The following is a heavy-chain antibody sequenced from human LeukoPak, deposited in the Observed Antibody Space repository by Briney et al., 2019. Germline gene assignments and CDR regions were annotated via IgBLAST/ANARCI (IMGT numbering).Heavy chain of an antibody. Sequence: SETLSLTCTVSGGSISSGGYYWSWIRQHPGKGLEWIGYIYYSGSTYYNPSLKSRVTISVDTSKNQFSLKLSSVTAADTAVYYCARIRRIAAAGTGVWFDPWGQGTLVTVSS. D-gene: IGHD6-13*01. CDR3: ARIRRIAAAGTGVWFDP. CDR1: GGSISSGGYY. CDR2: IYYSGST. V-gene: IGHV4-31*03. J-gene: IGHJ5*02.